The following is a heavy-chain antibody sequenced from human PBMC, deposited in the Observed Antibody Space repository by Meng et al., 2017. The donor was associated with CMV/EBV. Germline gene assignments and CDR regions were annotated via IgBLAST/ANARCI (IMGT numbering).Heavy chain of an antibody. CDR2: IYYSGST. D-gene: IGHD3-10*01. J-gene: IGHJ6*02. Sequence: GSLRLSCTVSGGSVSSGSYYWSWIRQPPGKGLEWIGYIYYSGSTNYNPSLKSRVTISVDTSKNQFSLKLSSVTAADTAVYYCARESGSGSYYIHYGMDVWGQGTTVTVSS. V-gene: IGHV4-61*01. CDR3: ARESGSGSYYIHYGMDV. CDR1: GGSVSSGSYY.